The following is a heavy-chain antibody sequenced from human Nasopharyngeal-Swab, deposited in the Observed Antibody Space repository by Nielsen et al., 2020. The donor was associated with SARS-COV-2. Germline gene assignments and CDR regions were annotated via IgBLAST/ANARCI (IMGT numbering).Heavy chain of an antibody. Sequence: SETLSLTCTVSGGSISSYYWSWIRQPPGKGLEWIVEINHSGSPNYNPSLKSRVTISVDTSKKQFSLKLSSVTAADTAVYYCARDSYYGSGSYIYYFDYWGQGTLVTVSS. CDR1: GGSISSYY. D-gene: IGHD3-10*01. J-gene: IGHJ4*02. CDR2: INHSGSP. CDR3: ARDSYYGSGSYIYYFDY. V-gene: IGHV4-34*01.